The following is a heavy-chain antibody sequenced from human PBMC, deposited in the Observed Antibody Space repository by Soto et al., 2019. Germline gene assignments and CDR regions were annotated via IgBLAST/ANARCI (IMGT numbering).Heavy chain of an antibody. CDR1: GFTFSDHF. Sequence: GGSLRLSCTASGFTFSDHFMDWVRQAPGKGLEWIGISRNEAYSYTTESAASVKGRFIFSRDDSTKSLYLQMNSLKTEDTAVYYCTTDRPNPNIDYYYGMDVWGQGTTVTVSS. V-gene: IGHV3-72*01. J-gene: IGHJ6*02. CDR2: SRNEAYSYTT. CDR3: TTDRPNPNIDYYYGMDV.